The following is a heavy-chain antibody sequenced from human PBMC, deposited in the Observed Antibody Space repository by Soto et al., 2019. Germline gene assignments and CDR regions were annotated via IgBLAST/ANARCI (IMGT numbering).Heavy chain of an antibody. J-gene: IGHJ6*03. CDR2: IWYDGSNK. V-gene: IGHV3-33*01. CDR1: GFTFSSYG. Sequence: GGSLRLSCAASGFTFSSYGMHWVRQAPGKGLEWVAVIWYDGSNKYYADSVKGRFTISRDNSKNTLYLQMNSLRAEDTAVYYCARDRITIFGVVPYYYYYMDVWGKGTTVTVSS. D-gene: IGHD3-3*01. CDR3: ARDRITIFGVVPYYYYYMDV.